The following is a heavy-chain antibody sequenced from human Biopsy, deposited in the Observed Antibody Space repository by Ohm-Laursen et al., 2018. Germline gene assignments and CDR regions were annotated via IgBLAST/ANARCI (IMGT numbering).Heavy chain of an antibody. D-gene: IGHD3-22*01. CDR2: IFNSANT. J-gene: IGHJ5*02. CDR3: ARGDYFDSNGYFWFDP. V-gene: IGHV4-31*01. CDR1: GGSISSGGSY. Sequence: TLSLTCTVSGGSISSGGSYWSWIRQRPGKGLGWIGYIFNSANTYYNPSLKNLITISGDTSKNQFPLKLNSVTAADTAMYYCARGDYFDSNGYFWFDPWGQGTLVTVSS.